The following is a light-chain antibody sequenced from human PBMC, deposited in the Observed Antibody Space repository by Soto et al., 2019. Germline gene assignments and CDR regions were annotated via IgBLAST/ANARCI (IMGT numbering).Light chain of an antibody. CDR3: SSYTSSSSDV. Sequence: QSVLAQPASVSGSPGQSIAISCTGTNSDVGGYNYVSWYQQLPGKAPRLMIYYVSNRPSGVSNRFSGSKSGNTAALTISGLQAEDEADYYCSSYTSSSSDVFGTGTKVTVL. CDR2: YVS. CDR1: NSDVGGYNY. J-gene: IGLJ1*01. V-gene: IGLV2-14*01.